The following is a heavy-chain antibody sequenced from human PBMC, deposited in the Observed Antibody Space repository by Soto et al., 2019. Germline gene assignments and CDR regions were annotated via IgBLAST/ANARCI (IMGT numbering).Heavy chain of an antibody. CDR1: GFTVISTY. CDR2: MYSGGST. CDR3: ARGGQVRGGMDV. J-gene: IGHJ6*02. V-gene: IGHV3-53*01. Sequence: VQLVESGGGVIQPGGSLRLSCAASGFTVISTYMSWVRQAPGKGLEWVSFMYSGGSTYYADSVKGRFTISRDNSKNTLYLQMNSLRVEDTAVYYCARGGQVRGGMDVWGQGTTVTVSS.